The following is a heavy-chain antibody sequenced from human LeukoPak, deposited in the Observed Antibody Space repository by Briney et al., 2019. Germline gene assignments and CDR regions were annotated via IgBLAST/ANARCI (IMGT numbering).Heavy chain of an antibody. V-gene: IGHV7-4-1*02. J-gene: IGHJ5*01. CDR2: INPNTGNP. CDR1: GYTFTNYA. CDR3: ARAYQRLGGLSFPDS. D-gene: IGHD3-16*02. Sequence: ASVKVSCKASGYTFTNYAMNWVRQAPGQGLEWMGWINPNTGNPMYTQGFTGRFVFSLDTSVTTTYLQINGLEAEDTAVYYCARAYQRLGGLSFPDSWGQGTLVTVSS.